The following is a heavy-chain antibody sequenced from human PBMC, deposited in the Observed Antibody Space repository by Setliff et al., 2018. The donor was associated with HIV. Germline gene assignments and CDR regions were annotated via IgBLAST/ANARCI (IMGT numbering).Heavy chain of an antibody. CDR1: GGTFSSSA. CDR2: IIPILSMT. V-gene: IGHV1-69*10. D-gene: IGHD3-10*01. CDR3: AREDKGYYGSGLG. J-gene: IGHJ4*02. Sequence: ASVKVSCKASGGTFSSSAFSWVRQAPGQGVEWMGGIIPILSMTSYAQKFQGRATITADISTSTAYLELSSLRSEDTALFYCAREDKGYYGSGLGWAQGTLVTVSS.